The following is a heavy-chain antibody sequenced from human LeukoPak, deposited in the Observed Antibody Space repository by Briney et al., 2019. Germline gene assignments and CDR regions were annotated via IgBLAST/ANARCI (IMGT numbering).Heavy chain of an antibody. CDR3: ASRIAVAGTELDY. J-gene: IGHJ4*02. CDR2: IYYSGST. D-gene: IGHD6-19*01. Sequence: SETLSLTCTVSGVSISSYYWSWIRQPPGKGLEWIGYIYYSGSTNYNPSLKSRVTISVDTSKNQFSLKLSSVTAADTAVYYCASRIAVAGTELDYWGQGTLVTVSS. V-gene: IGHV4-59*12. CDR1: GVSISSYY.